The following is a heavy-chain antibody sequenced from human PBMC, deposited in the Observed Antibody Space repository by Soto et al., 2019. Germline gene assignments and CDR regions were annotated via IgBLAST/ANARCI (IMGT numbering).Heavy chain of an antibody. V-gene: IGHV5-10-1*01. CDR1: GYSFTSYW. J-gene: IGHJ5*02. CDR2: IDPSDSYT. D-gene: IGHD3-3*01. CDR3: ARHGTGVTIFGVVILNWFDP. Sequence: PGESLKISCNGSGYSFTSYWISWVRQMPWKGLEWMGRIDPSDSYTNYSPSFQGHVTISADKSISTAYLQWSSLKASDTAMYYCARHGTGVTIFGVVILNWFDPWGQGTLVTVSS.